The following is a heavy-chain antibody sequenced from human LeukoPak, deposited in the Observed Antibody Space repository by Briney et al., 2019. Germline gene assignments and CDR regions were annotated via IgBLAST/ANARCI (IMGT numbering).Heavy chain of an antibody. Sequence: SETLSLTCTVSGGSISSGGYYWSWIRQHPGKGLEWIGYIYYSGSTYYNPSLKSRVTISVDTSKNQFSLKLSSVTAADTAVYFCVGNGYYALDYWGQGALVTVAS. J-gene: IGHJ4*02. CDR1: GGSISSGGYY. V-gene: IGHV4-31*03. D-gene: IGHD2/OR15-2a*01. CDR2: IYYSGST. CDR3: VGNGYYALDY.